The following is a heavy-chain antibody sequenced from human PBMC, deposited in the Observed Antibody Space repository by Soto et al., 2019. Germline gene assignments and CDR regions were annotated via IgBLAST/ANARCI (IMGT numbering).Heavy chain of an antibody. CDR2: IYYSGST. CDR3: ARDMPETNIAVAGTSYSGAFDI. J-gene: IGHJ3*02. CDR1: GGSISSYY. D-gene: IGHD6-19*01. Sequence: PSETLSLTCTVSGGSISSYYWSWIRQPPGKGLEWIGYIYYSGSTNYNPSLKSRVTISVDTSKNQFSLKLSSVTAADTAVYYCARDMPETNIAVAGTSYSGAFDIWGQGKMVTVSS. V-gene: IGHV4-59*01.